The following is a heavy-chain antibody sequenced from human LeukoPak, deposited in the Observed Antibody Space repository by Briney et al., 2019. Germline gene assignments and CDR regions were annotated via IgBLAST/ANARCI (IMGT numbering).Heavy chain of an antibody. D-gene: IGHD1-26*01. V-gene: IGHV4-59*01. Sequence: PSATLSLTCTVSGRSIRGYYWSWIRHPPGKGLEWLGYIFYSGSTNYNPSLKRRVTISVDTSKNQFSLKLSSVTAAETAGYYCARGEWDLLFDCWGQGTLVTVSS. CDR3: ARGEWDLLFDC. CDR2: IFYSGST. CDR1: GRSIRGYY. J-gene: IGHJ4*02.